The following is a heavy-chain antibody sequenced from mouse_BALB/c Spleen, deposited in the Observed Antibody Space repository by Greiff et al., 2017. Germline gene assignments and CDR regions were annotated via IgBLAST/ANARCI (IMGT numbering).Heavy chain of an antibody. CDR2: ISYDGSN. CDR3: ARGGNYGGYYAMDY. V-gene: IGHV3-6*02. J-gene: IGHJ4*01. D-gene: IGHD2-1*01. Sequence: EVQLVESGPGLVKPSQSLSLTCSVTGYSITSGYYWNWIRQFPGNKLEWMGYISYDGSNNYNPSLKNRISITRDTSKNQFFLKLNSVTTEDTATYYCARGGNYGGYYAMDYWGQGTSVTVSS. CDR1: GYSITSGYY.